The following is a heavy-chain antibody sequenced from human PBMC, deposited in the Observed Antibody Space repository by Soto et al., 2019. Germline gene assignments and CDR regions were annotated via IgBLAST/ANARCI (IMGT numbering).Heavy chain of an antibody. Sequence: EVQLVESGGGLVQPGGSLRLSCAASGFTFSDHYMDWVRQAPGKGLEWVGRIRNKANSYTTEYAASVKGRFTISRDDSKNSLYLQMNSLKTEDTAVYYCVRGPTSHFGAEYFQHWGQGTLVTVSS. CDR1: GFTFSDHY. J-gene: IGHJ1*01. D-gene: IGHD3-10*01. CDR3: VRGPTSHFGAEYFQH. CDR2: IRNKANSYTT. V-gene: IGHV3-72*01.